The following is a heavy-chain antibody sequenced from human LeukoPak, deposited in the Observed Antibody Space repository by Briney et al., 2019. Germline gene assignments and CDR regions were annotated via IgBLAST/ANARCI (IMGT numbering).Heavy chain of an antibody. D-gene: IGHD3-22*01. CDR3: AREGYYDSSGYGDY. J-gene: IGHJ4*02. Sequence: GGSLRLSCAASGLTFSDYYMSWIRQAPGKGLEWVSYISSSSSYTNYADSVKGRFTISRDNAKNSLYLQMNSLRAEDTAVYYCAREGYYDSSGYGDYWGQGTLVTVSS. CDR2: ISSSSSYT. V-gene: IGHV3-11*06. CDR1: GLTFSDYY.